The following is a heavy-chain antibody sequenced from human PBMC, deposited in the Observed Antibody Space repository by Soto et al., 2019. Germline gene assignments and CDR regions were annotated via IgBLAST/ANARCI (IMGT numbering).Heavy chain of an antibody. CDR2: INHSGST. D-gene: IGHD6-13*01. V-gene: IGHV4-34*01. Sequence: QVQLQQWGAGLLKPSETLSLTCAVYGGSFSGYYWSWIRQPPGKGLEWIGEINHSGSTNYNPSLKSRGTISVDTSKNHFSLKLGSVNAADKAVYYWARRTEGSIAAAGTFEYYFDYLGQGTLVTVSS. CDR3: ARRTEGSIAAAGTFEYYFDY. J-gene: IGHJ4*02. CDR1: GGSFSGYY.